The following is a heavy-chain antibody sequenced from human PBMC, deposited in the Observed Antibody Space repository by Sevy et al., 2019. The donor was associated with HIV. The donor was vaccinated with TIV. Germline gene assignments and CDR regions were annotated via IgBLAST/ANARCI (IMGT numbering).Heavy chain of an antibody. CDR3: ARGYPSIVVVPAANSPDY. CDR2: ISSSSSYI. CDR1: GFTFSSYS. V-gene: IGHV3-21*01. Sequence: GGSLRLSCAASGFTFSSYSMNWVRQSPGKGLEWVSSISSSSSYIYYADSVKGRLTISRDNAKNSLYLQMNSLRAEDTAVYYCARGYPSIVVVPAANSPDYWGQGTLVTVSS. J-gene: IGHJ4*02. D-gene: IGHD2-2*01.